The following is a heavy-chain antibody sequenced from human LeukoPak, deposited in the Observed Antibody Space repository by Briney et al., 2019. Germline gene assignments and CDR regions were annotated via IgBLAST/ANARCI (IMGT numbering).Heavy chain of an antibody. CDR1: GFTFSSYA. J-gene: IGHJ5*02. D-gene: IGHD3-3*01. CDR3: ALLDFWSGYYNH. Sequence: GGSLRLSCAASGFTFSSYAMHWVRQAPGKGLEWVAVISYDGSNKYYADSVKGRFTISRDNSKNTLYLQMNSLRAEDTAVYYCALLDFWSGYYNHWGQGTLVTVSS. CDR2: ISYDGSNK. V-gene: IGHV3-30-3*01.